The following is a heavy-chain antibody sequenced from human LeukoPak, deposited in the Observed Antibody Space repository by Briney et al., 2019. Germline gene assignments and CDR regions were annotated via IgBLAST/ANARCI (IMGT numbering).Heavy chain of an antibody. CDR3: ASLAVAGTGFDAFDI. CDR1: GFTFSSYE. Sequence: GGSLRLSCAASGFTFSSYEMNWVRQAPGKGLEWVSYISSSGSTIYYADSVKGRFTISRDNSKNTLYLQMNSLRAEDTAVYYCASLAVAGTGFDAFDIWGQGTMVTVSS. J-gene: IGHJ3*02. V-gene: IGHV3-48*03. CDR2: ISSSGSTI. D-gene: IGHD6-19*01.